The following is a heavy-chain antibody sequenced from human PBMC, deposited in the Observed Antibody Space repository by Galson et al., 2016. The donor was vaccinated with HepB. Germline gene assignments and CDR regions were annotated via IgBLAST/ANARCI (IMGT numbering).Heavy chain of an antibody. Sequence: SLRLSCAASGFIISDHYMDWVRQAPGKGLEWIARVRHRGRDYSTDHAASVKGRFSISRDDSKNSLYLQMNSLKAEDTAVYFCMRIAVEGGISDRGMDVWGHGTTVIVSS. CDR2: VRHRGRDYST. D-gene: IGHD3-16*01. V-gene: IGHV3-72*01. CDR1: GFIISDHY. J-gene: IGHJ6*02. CDR3: MRIAVEGGISDRGMDV.